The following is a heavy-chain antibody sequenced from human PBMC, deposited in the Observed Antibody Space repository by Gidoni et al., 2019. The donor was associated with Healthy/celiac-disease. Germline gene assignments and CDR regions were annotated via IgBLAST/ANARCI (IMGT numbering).Heavy chain of an antibody. CDR3: ASPRGSL. D-gene: IGHD3-16*01. J-gene: IGHJ4*02. CDR2: INHSGST. Sequence: QVQLQQWGAGLLKPSETLSLTCAGYGGSFSGYYWSWIRQPPGKGLEWIGEINHSGSTNYNPSLKSRVTISVDTSKNQFSLKLSSVTAADTAVYYCASPRGSLWGQGTLVTVSS. V-gene: IGHV4-34*01. CDR1: GGSFSGYY.